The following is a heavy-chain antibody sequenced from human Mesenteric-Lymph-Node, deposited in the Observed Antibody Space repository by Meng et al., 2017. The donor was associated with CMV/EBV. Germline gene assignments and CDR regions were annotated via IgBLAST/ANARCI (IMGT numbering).Heavy chain of an antibody. V-gene: IGHV3-74*01. Sequence: GESLKISCAASGFTFSTNWMHWVRQAPGKGLGWVSGINGDGRRTTYADSVKGRFTISRDNAKNTLDLQMNSLRAEDTSVYYCARGNYYGMDVWGQGTTVTVSS. J-gene: IGHJ6*02. CDR1: GFTFSTNW. CDR2: INGDGRRT. CDR3: ARGNYYGMDV.